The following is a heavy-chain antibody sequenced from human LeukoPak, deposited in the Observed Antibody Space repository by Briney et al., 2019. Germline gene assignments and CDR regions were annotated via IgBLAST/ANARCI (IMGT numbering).Heavy chain of an antibody. CDR1: GYTFTSYY. CDR2: TSVNNGDT. CDR3: VRDQYLNVMTGFDE. D-gene: IGHD3-9*01. V-gene: IGHV1-18*04. J-gene: IGHJ4*02. Sequence: ASVKVSCKASGYTFTSYYMHWVRQAPGQGLEWMAWTSVNNGDTKYGQKFQGRVTVTTDTSTSTVYLELRSLRPDDTAVYYCVRDQYLNVMTGFDEWGQGTLVTVSS.